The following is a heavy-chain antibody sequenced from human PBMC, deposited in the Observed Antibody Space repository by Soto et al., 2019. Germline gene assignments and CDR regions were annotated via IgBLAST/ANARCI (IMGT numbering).Heavy chain of an antibody. D-gene: IGHD3-10*01. CDR2: ISYDGSNK. J-gene: IGHJ4*02. CDR1: GFTFSSYG. CDR3: AKEGGITIVRGVTGLKN. V-gene: IGHV3-30*18. Sequence: GGSLRLSCAGSGFTFSSYGMHWVRQAPGKGLEWVAVISYDGSNKYYADSVKGRFTISRDNSKNTLYLQMNSLRAEDTAVYYCAKEGGITIVRGVTGLKNWGQGTLVTVSS.